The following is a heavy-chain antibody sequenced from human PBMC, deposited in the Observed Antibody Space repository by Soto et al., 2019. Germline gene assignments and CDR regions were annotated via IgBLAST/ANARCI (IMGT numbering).Heavy chain of an antibody. CDR2: IKQDGSEK. D-gene: IGHD6-13*01. Sequence: EVQLVESGGGLVQPGGSLRLSCADSGFTFSSYRMSWVRQAPVKGLEWVGNIKQDGSEKNYVDSVKGRFTISRDNAKNSLYLQMNSLRAEETAVYYCARIASTGRGWDVWGQGTTVVVSS. J-gene: IGHJ6*02. CDR1: GFTFSSYR. CDR3: ARIASTGRGWDV. V-gene: IGHV3-7*01.